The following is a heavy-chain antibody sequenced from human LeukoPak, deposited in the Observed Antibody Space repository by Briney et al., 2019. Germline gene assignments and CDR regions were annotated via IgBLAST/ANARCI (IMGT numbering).Heavy chain of an antibody. Sequence: SETLSLTCAVYGGSFSGYYWSWIRQPPGKGLEWIGEINHSGSTNYNPSLESRVTISIDTSKNQFSLKLSSVTAADTAVYYCARADKLQSDAFDIWGQGTMVTVSS. CDR3: ARADKLQSDAFDI. V-gene: IGHV4-34*01. D-gene: IGHD4-11*01. J-gene: IGHJ3*02. CDR1: GGSFSGYY. CDR2: INHSGST.